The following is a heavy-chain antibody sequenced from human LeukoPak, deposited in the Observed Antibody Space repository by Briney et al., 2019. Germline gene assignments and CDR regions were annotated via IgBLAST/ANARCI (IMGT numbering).Heavy chain of an antibody. Sequence: GGSLRLSCAASGFTLSTYAMTWVRQAPGKGLEWVSTITTGGITYHADSVKGRFTISRDISKSTLYLQMNGLRAEDTAMYYCAKHGTSGYNFFDSWGQGTLVTVSS. V-gene: IGHV3-23*01. CDR2: ITTGGIT. CDR1: GFTLSTYA. CDR3: AKHGTSGYNFFDS. D-gene: IGHD3-22*01. J-gene: IGHJ4*02.